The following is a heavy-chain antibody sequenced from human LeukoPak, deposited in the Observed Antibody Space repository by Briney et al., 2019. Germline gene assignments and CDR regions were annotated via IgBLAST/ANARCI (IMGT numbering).Heavy chain of an antibody. V-gene: IGHV4-4*07. CDR1: GGSISSYY. D-gene: IGHD3-10*01. CDR2: IYASGST. Sequence: SDTLSLTCTDSGGSISSYYWSWIRQPAGKGLEWIGRIYASGSTNYSPSLKSRVTMSVDTSKIRFSLKLTSVTAADTAVYYCAMGSEIYYTFDTWGQGTLVTVPS. J-gene: IGHJ4*02. CDR3: AMGSEIYYTFDT.